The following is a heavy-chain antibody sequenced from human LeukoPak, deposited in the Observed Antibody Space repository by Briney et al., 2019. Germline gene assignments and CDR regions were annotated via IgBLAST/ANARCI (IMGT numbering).Heavy chain of an antibody. V-gene: IGHV3-23*01. Sequence: GGSLRLSCAASGFTFSSYAMSWVRQAPGKGLEWVSAISGSGGSTYYADSVKGRFTISRDNSKNTLYLQMNSLRAEDTAVYYCAKDGDRGGYKTDYFDYWGQGTLVTVSS. CDR1: GFTFSSYA. J-gene: IGHJ4*02. CDR2: ISGSGGST. D-gene: IGHD5-24*01. CDR3: AKDGDRGGYKTDYFDY.